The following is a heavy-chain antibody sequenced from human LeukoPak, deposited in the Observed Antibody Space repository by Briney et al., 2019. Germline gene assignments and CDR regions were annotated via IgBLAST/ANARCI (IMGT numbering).Heavy chain of an antibody. Sequence: SETLSLTCTVSGGSISSYYWSWIRQPPGKGLEWIGYIYTSGSTNYNPSLKSRVTISVDTSKNQFSLKLSSVTAADTAVYYCARHFSSSWVNWFDPWGQGTLVTVSS. J-gene: IGHJ5*02. D-gene: IGHD6-13*01. V-gene: IGHV4-4*09. CDR3: ARHFSSSWVNWFDP. CDR1: GGSISSYY. CDR2: IYTSGST.